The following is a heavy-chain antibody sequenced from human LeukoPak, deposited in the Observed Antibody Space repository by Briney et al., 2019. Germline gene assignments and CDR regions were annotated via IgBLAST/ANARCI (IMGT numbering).Heavy chain of an antibody. CDR1: GASISDHY. CDR2: FYNSGYFYNSGGT. CDR3: ARGFNDYNNDVYFYYMDI. J-gene: IGHJ6*03. D-gene: IGHD4-11*01. V-gene: IGHV4-59*11. Sequence: SETLPLTCTVSGASISDHYWSWIRQSPGKGLEWIGYFYNSGYFYNSGGTNYNPSLKSRVTISGDTSKNQFSLKLTSVTAADTAVYYCARGFNDYNNDVYFYYMDIWGKGTTVTVSS.